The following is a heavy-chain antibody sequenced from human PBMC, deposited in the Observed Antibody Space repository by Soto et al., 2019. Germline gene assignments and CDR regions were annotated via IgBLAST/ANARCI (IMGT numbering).Heavy chain of an antibody. CDR2: IIPIFGTA. J-gene: IGHJ6*02. CDR1: GGTFSSYA. Sequence: QVQLVQSGAEVKKPGSSVKVSCKASGGTFSSYAISWVRQAPGQGLEWMGGIIPIFGTANYAQKFQGRVTITADESTSTAYMELSSLRSEDTAVYYCARDRSDGNHWYYYYYYGMDVWGQGTTVTVSS. CDR3: ARDRSDGNHWYYYYYYGMDV. V-gene: IGHV1-69*01. D-gene: IGHD2-15*01.